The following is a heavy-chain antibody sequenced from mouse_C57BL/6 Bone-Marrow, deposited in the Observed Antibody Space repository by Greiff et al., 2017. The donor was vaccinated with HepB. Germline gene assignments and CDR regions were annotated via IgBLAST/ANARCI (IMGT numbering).Heavy chain of an antibody. CDR2: IDPANGNT. CDR1: GFNIKNTY. V-gene: IGHV14-3*01. CDR3: AEEAYYDCDEGAWYGC. Sequence: VQLQQSVAELVRPGASVKLSCTASGFNIKNTYMHWVKQRPEQGLEWIGRIDPANGNTKYAPKFQGKATITADTSSNTAYLQLSSLTSEDTAICSCAEEAYYDCDEGAWYGCWGQGTLVTVSA. D-gene: IGHD2-4*01. J-gene: IGHJ3*01.